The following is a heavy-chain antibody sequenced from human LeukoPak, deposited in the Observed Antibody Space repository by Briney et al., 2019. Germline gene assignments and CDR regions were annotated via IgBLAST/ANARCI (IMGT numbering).Heavy chain of an antibody. Sequence: ASVKVSYTASGYTFTSYDIIWVRQSTGQGPEWMGWMKLNSGNKGYGQKFQRRVSMTKKTSISTAYKELSSLRSENTAVYYCARAISGYDSHYYYSMDVWGKGTTVTVSS. V-gene: IGHV1-8*01. D-gene: IGHD5-12*01. CDR3: ARAISGYDSHYYYSMDV. CDR2: MKLNSGNK. CDR1: GYTFTSYD. J-gene: IGHJ6*04.